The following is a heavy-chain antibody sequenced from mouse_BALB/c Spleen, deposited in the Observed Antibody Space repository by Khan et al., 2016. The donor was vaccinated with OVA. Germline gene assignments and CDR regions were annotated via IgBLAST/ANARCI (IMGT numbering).Heavy chain of an antibody. CDR2: IWAGGST. CDR3: ARAFYNGAWFAY. J-gene: IGHJ3*01. CDR1: GFSLSNYG. D-gene: IGHD1-3*01. V-gene: IGHV2-9*02. Sequence: QVQLQQSGPGLVAPSQTLSITCTVSGFSLSNYGVHWVRQPPGKGLEWLGVIWAGGSTNHNSALMSRLSISKDDSKSQVFLKMNSLQTDDTAMYYCARAFYNGAWFAYWGQWTLVTVSA.